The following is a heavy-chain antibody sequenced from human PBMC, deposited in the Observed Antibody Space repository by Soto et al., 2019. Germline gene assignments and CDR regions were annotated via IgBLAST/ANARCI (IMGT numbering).Heavy chain of an antibody. J-gene: IGHJ5*02. CDR2: ISGSGGST. V-gene: IGHV3-23*01. CDR3: AKDRAGTSGWFDP. CDR1: GFTFSSYA. D-gene: IGHD1-1*01. Sequence: EVQLLESGGGLVQPGGSLRLSCAASGFTFSSYAMSWVRQAPGKGLEWVSAISGSGGSTYYADSVKGRFTISRDNAKIPLYLQMNSLRAEDTAVYYCAKDRAGTSGWFDPWGQGTLVTVSS.